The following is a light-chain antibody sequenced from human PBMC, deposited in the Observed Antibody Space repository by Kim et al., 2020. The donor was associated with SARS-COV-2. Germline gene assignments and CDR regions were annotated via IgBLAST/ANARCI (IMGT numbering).Light chain of an antibody. J-gene: IGKJ1*01. CDR2: AAS. V-gene: IGKV1-17*01. CDR1: QGIRNV. Sequence: DIQMTQSPSSLSASVGDRVTITCRASQGIRNVLAWYQQRPGKAPMLLIYAASNLLTGVPSRFSGSGSGTEFTLTISSLQPEDFATYYCQQHNSSPPTFGQGTKVEIK. CDR3: QQHNSSPPT.